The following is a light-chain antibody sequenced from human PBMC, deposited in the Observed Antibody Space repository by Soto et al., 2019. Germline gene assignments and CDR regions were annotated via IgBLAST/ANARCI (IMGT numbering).Light chain of an antibody. CDR2: DVT. V-gene: IGLV2-11*01. Sequence: QSALTQPRSVSGSPGQSVTISCTGTSNDVGGYDYVSWYQQYPGKAPTYILYDVTKRPSGVPDRFSGSKSGNTASLTISGLQADDEADYYCCSYAGNYTFFGGGTPLTVL. J-gene: IGLJ2*01. CDR1: SNDVGGYDY. CDR3: CSYAGNYTF.